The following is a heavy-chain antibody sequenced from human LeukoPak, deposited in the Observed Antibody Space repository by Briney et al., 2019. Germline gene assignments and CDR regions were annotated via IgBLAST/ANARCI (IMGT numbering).Heavy chain of an antibody. J-gene: IGHJ4*02. V-gene: IGHV4-59*01. CDR1: GGSISSYN. CDR3: ARIGRDGFNSAYFDY. Sequence: SETLSLTCTVSGGSISSYNWSWIPQPPGKGLEWRGNTYYSGSTNYNPSLKSRATISVDTSKNPFSLKLSAVTAADTAVYYCARIGRDGFNSAYFDYWGQGTLVTVSS. CDR2: TYYSGST. D-gene: IGHD5-24*01.